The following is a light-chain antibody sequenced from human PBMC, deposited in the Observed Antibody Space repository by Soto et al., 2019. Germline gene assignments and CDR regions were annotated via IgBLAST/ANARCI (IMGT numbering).Light chain of an antibody. CDR2: GAS. CDR1: QSVSSSY. CDR3: QQSSNGLT. J-gene: IGKJ4*01. Sequence: EIVLTQSPGSRYLSPGGRATVACRASQSVSSSYLAWYQQKPGQAPRLLIYGASSRATGIPARFSGSGSGTDFILIISGLEPEDSAVYYCQQSSNGLTFGGGTKVDIK. V-gene: IGKV3D-20*02.